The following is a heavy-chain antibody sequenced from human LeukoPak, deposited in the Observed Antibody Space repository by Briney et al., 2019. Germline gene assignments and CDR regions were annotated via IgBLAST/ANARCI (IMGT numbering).Heavy chain of an antibody. D-gene: IGHD3-3*01. CDR3: ARARKGFWSGYYYFDY. Sequence: SETLSLTCAVYGGSFNGYYWSWIRQSPGKGLEWIGEINRSGVINYNPSLKSRVTISVDRSKNQFSLKLSSVTAADTAVYYCARARKGFWSGYYYFDYWGQGTLVTVSS. CDR1: GGSFNGYY. J-gene: IGHJ4*02. V-gene: IGHV4-34*01. CDR2: INRSGVI.